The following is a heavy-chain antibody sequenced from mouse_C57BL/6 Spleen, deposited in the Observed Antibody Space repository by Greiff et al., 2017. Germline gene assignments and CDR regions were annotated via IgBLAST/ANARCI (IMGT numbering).Heavy chain of an antibody. Sequence: QVQLQQPGAELVRPGTSVKLSCKASGYTFTSYWMHWVKQRPGQGLEWIGVIDPSDSYTNYNQKFKGKATLTVDTSSSTAYMQLSSLTSEDSAVYYCARRGNYSNYVFGFDYWGQGTTLTVSS. J-gene: IGHJ2*01. D-gene: IGHD2-5*01. CDR3: ARRGNYSNYVFGFDY. CDR2: IDPSDSYT. V-gene: IGHV1-59*01. CDR1: GYTFTSYW.